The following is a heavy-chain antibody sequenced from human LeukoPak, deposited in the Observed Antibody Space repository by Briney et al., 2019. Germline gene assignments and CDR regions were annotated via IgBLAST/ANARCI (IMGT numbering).Heavy chain of an antibody. CDR2: ISYDGSNE. D-gene: IGHD6-13*01. Sequence: TGRSLRLSCAVSGFTFSIYGMHWVRQAPGKGLEWVGVISYDGSNEYYADSVKGRSTISRDNAKNTLFLEMNSLRPEDTAVYYCAKGGLQLVRYSFDHWGQGALVTVSS. J-gene: IGHJ4*02. V-gene: IGHV3-30*18. CDR3: AKGGLQLVRYSFDH. CDR1: GFTFSIYG.